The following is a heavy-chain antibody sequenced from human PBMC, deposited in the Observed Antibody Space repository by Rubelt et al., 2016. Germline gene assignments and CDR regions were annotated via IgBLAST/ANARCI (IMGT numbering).Heavy chain of an antibody. CDR2: IHHGGNP. V-gene: IGHV4-38-2*02. CDR1: GYSITKGFH. D-gene: IGHD1-7*01. J-gene: IGHJ6*02. CDR3: AGSAGTTELADYGMDV. Sequence: QVQLQESGPGLVKPSETLSLTCTVSGYSITKGFHWGWIRQPPGKGLEWIGNIHHGGNPYYNPSLKSRVTLPVDSANNQYARKVSSVTAADTAVYYGAGSAGTTELADYGMDVWGQGTTVTVSS.